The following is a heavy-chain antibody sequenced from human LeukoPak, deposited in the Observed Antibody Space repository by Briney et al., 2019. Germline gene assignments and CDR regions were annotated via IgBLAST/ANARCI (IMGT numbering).Heavy chain of an antibody. Sequence: SETLSLTCTVSAGSINSGDYYWSWIRQPAGEGLEWIGRIYSPGTNYNYNPSLKSRVTISIDTSKNQFSLKLTSVTAADTAVYYCARGIGTSYDSSRDAFDIWGQGTMVTVSS. CDR2: IYSPGTN. D-gene: IGHD3-22*01. CDR3: ARGIGTSYDSSRDAFDI. J-gene: IGHJ3*02. V-gene: IGHV4-61*02. CDR1: AGSINSGDYY.